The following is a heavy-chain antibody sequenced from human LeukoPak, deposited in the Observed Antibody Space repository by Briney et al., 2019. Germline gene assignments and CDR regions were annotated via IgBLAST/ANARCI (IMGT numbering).Heavy chain of an antibody. J-gene: IGHJ5*02. CDR3: ARGKRYYDILTGYYNWFDP. Sequence: GGSLRLSCAASGFTFSSYWMSWVRQAPGKGLEWVSYTSSSGSTIYYADSVKGRFTISRDNAKNSLYLQMNSLRAEDTAVYYCARGKRYYDILTGYYNWFDPWGQGTLVTVPS. CDR1: GFTFSSYW. V-gene: IGHV3-48*04. CDR2: TSSSGSTI. D-gene: IGHD3-9*01.